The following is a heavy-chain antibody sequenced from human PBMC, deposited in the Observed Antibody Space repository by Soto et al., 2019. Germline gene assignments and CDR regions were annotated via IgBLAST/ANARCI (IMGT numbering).Heavy chain of an antibody. J-gene: IGHJ4*02. CDR2: ISGSGGST. Sequence: EVQLLESGGGLVQPGGSLRLSCAASGFTFSSYAMSWFRQAPGKGLEWVSAISGSGGSTYYADSVKGRFTISRDNSKNTLYLQMNSLRAEDAAVYYCAKDEGGDPSSYWGQGTLVTVSS. CDR1: GFTFSSYA. CDR3: AKDEGGDPSSY. D-gene: IGHD4-17*01. V-gene: IGHV3-23*01.